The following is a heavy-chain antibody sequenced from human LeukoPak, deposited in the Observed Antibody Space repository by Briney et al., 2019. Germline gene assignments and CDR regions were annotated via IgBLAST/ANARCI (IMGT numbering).Heavy chain of an antibody. Sequence: GGSLRLSCAASGFTLSSYDMHWVRQATGKGLEWVSAIGTAGDTYYPGSVKGRFTTSRENAKNSLYLQMTSLRAGDTAVYYCARDPVGATTLVWFDPWGQGTLVTVSS. CDR3: ARDPVGATTLVWFDP. CDR2: IGTAGDT. D-gene: IGHD1-26*01. CDR1: GFTLSSYD. V-gene: IGHV3-13*01. J-gene: IGHJ5*02.